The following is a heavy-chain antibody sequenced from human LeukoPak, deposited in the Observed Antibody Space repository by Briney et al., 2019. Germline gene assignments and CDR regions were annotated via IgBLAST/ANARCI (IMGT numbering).Heavy chain of an antibody. Sequence: PGGSLRLSCAASGFTFSSYAMHWVRQAPGKGLEWVAVISYDGSKKNYADSVKGRFTISRDNSKNTLYLQMNSLRAEDTAVYYCAIDASRYDSSGYVAFDICGQGTMVTVSS. D-gene: IGHD3-22*01. V-gene: IGHV3-30*01. J-gene: IGHJ3*02. CDR2: ISYDGSKK. CDR1: GFTFSSYA. CDR3: AIDASRYDSSGYVAFDI.